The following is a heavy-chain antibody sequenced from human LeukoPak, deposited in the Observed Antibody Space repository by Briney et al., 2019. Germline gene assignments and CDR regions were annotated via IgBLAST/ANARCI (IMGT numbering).Heavy chain of an antibody. J-gene: IGHJ4*02. CDR1: GFTFSTYA. D-gene: IGHD4-23*01. CDR2: ISGNGVTT. Sequence: GGSLTLSYALLGFTFSTYAMGWVRQAPGEGLRWVSSISGNGVTTYYADSVKGRFTISRDNSKNTLYLQMNSLRAEDTALYYCAKALYGGNTVWGQGTLVTVSS. CDR3: AKALYGGNTV. V-gene: IGHV3-23*01.